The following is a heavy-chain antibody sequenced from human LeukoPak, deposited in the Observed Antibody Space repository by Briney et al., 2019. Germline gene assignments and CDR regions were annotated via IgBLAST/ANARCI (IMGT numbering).Heavy chain of an antibody. Sequence: ASVTVSCKVSGYSLIELSTHWVRQAPGQGREWRGGFDPGDDETIYAQKFQGRVTMTEDTSTDTAYLELSSLRSEDTAVYFCATEKDLLLDSWGQGTPVTVSS. CDR2: FDPGDDET. CDR3: ATEKDLLLDS. CDR1: GYSLIELS. D-gene: IGHD1-26*01. J-gene: IGHJ5*01. V-gene: IGHV1-24*01.